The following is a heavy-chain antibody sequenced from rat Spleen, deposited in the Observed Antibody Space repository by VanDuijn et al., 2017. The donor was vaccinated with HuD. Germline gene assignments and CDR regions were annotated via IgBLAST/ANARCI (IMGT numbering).Heavy chain of an antibody. D-gene: IGHD1-9*01. CDR3: ARDYGSNLGVDH. V-gene: IGHV2S61*01. CDR2: IWSNGKT. J-gene: IGHJ2*01. CDR1: GFSLSSYG. Sequence: QVQLKESGPGLVQPSQTLSLTCTVSGFSLSSYGVLWVRQPPGKRLEWMGVIWSNGKTNSNSALKSRLSISRDTSQNQVFLKMNDLQTEDTAMYFCARDYGSNLGVDHWGQGVMVTVSS.